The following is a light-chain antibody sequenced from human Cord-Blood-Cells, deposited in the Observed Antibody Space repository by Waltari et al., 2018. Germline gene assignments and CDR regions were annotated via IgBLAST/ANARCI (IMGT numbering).Light chain of an antibody. CDR1: QSVSSN. CDR2: GES. CDR3: QQYNNWPPLT. Sequence: EIVMTQSPATLSVSPGERATLSCRASQSVSSNLAWYQQKPGQAPRLLIYGESTRATGIPARFSGSGSGTEFTLTISSLQSEGFAVYYCQQYNNWPPLTFGGGTKVEIK. V-gene: IGKV3-15*01. J-gene: IGKJ4*01.